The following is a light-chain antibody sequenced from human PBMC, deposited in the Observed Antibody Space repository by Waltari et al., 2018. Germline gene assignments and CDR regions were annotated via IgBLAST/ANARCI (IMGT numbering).Light chain of an antibody. CDR3: CSYAGGASYV. CDR2: EVR. V-gene: IGLV2-23*02. Sequence: QSALAQPASVSGSPGQSITISCAGGSSDIGRYNLVSWYQQHPDKAPKLIIDEVRQRPQGLSNRFAGSKSGSTASLTISGLQAEDEATYYCCSYAGGASYVFGTGTQVSVV. CDR1: SSDIGRYNL. J-gene: IGLJ1*01.